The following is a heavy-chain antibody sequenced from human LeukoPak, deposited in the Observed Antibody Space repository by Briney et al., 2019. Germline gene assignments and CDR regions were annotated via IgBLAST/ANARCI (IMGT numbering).Heavy chain of an antibody. V-gene: IGHV4-34*01. CDR3: ARAWSWDYYGSSGYRGPAYGFDC. J-gene: IGHJ4*02. Sequence: SETLSLTCAVYGGSFSGYYWSWIRQPPGKGLEWIGEINHSGSTNYNPSLKSRVTISVDTSKNQFSLKLSSVTAADTAVYYCARAWSWDYYGSSGYRGPAYGFDCWGQGTLVTVSS. CDR2: INHSGST. CDR1: GGSFSGYY. D-gene: IGHD3-22*01.